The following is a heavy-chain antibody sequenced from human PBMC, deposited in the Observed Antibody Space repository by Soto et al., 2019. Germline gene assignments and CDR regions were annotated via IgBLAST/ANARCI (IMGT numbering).Heavy chain of an antibody. CDR2: IKQDGSEK. V-gene: IGHV3-7*04. CDR1: GFTFSRFW. D-gene: IGHD3-9*01. J-gene: IGHJ4*02. Sequence: GGSLRFSCAASGFTFSRFWMNWVRQAPGRGLEWVANIKQDGSEKYYVDSVKGRFTISRDSAKNSLYLQMNSLRAEDTAVYYCARGSLYDILTGPLDYWGQGALVTVSS. CDR3: ARGSLYDILTGPLDY.